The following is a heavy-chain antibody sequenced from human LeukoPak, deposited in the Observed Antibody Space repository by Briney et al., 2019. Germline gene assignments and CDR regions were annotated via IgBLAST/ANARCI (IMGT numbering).Heavy chain of an antibody. CDR2: LSGSGGGT. Sequence: GGSLRLSCAVSGITLSNYGMSWVRQAPGKGLEWVAGLSGSGGGTNYADSVQGRFTISRDNPKNTLYLQINSLRAEDTAVYFCAKRGVVIRVFLVGFHKEAYYFDSWGQGALVTVSS. V-gene: IGHV3-23*01. CDR1: GITLSNYG. D-gene: IGHD3-10*01. J-gene: IGHJ4*02. CDR3: AKRGVVIRVFLVGFHKEAYYFDS.